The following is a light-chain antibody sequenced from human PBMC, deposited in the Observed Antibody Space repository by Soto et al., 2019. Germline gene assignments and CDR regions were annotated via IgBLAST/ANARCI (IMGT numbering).Light chain of an antibody. CDR2: GVS. CDR3: QQYNNWPIT. CDR1: QSISSN. V-gene: IGKV3-15*01. Sequence: EIVVTQSPATLSVSPGERATLSCRTSQSISSNLAWYQQKPGQAPRLLIYGVSTRATGIPARFSGSGSGTEFTLTISSLQSEDFAVYYCQQYNNWPITFGQGTRLEIK. J-gene: IGKJ5*01.